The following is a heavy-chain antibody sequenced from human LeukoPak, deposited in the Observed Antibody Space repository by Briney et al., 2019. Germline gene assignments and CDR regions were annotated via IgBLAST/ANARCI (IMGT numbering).Heavy chain of an antibody. V-gene: IGHV3-23*01. CDR1: GFNFRGYA. CDR3: ARVWYSSGWYYDY. Sequence: GGSLRLSCAASGFNFRGYAMSWVRQAPGKGLEWVSAISGSGVRAHYTESVRGRFTISRDNSQNMLHLQMNSLRAEDTAVYYCARVWYSSGWYYDYWGQGTLVTVSS. J-gene: IGHJ4*02. D-gene: IGHD6-19*01. CDR2: ISGSGVRA.